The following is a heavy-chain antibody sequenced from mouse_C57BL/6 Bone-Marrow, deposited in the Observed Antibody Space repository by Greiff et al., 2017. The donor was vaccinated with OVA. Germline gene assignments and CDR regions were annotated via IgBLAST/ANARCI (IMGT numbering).Heavy chain of an antibody. CDR1: GFNIKDDY. V-gene: IGHV14-4*01. CDR2: IDPENGDT. CDR3: TTTTVVARGYYFDY. J-gene: IGHJ2*01. D-gene: IGHD1-1*01. Sequence: VQLKQSGAELVRPGASVKLSCTASGFNIKDDYMHWVKQRPEQGLEWIGWIDPENGDTEYASKFQGKATITADTSSNTAYLQLSSLTSEDTAVYYCTTTTVVARGYYFDYWGQGTTLTVSS.